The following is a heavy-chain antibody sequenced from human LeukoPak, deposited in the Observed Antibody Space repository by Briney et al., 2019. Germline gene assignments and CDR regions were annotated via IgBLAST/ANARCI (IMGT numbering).Heavy chain of an antibody. Sequence: PSETLSLTCAAYGGSFSGYYWSWIRQPPGKGLEWIGEINHSGSTNYNPSLKSRVTISVDTSKNQFSLKLSSVTAADTAVYYCARVPAAPRLYMDVWGQGTTVIVSS. D-gene: IGHD2-2*01. J-gene: IGHJ6*02. CDR2: INHSGST. CDR1: GGSFSGYY. V-gene: IGHV4-34*01. CDR3: ARVPAAPRLYMDV.